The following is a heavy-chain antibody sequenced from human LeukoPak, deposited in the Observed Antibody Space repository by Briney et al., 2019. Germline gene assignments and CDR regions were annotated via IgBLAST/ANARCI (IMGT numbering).Heavy chain of an antibody. CDR3: SRLVERTIYY. V-gene: IGHV6-1*01. Sequence: SQTLSLTCAISGDTVSSSTAAWNWIRQSPSRGLEWLGRTFYRSKWYYDYAVSVQSRISINADTSKNQFSLQLNSVTPEDTAVYFRSRLVERTIYYWGQGTLVTVSS. CDR1: GDTVSSSTAA. CDR2: TFYRSKWYY. D-gene: IGHD3-3*01. J-gene: IGHJ4*02.